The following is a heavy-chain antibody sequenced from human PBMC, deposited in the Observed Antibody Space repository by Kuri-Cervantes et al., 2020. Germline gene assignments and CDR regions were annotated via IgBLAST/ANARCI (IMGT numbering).Heavy chain of an antibody. D-gene: IGHD3-22*01. CDR2: IKQDGSEK. CDR1: GFTFSSYW. J-gene: IGHJ4*02. CDR3: AKGPYDSSGQIDY. V-gene: IGHV3-7*03. Sequence: GGSLRLSCAASGFTFSSYWMSWVRQAPGKGLEWVANIKQDGSEKYYVDSVKGRFTISRDNAKNSLYLQMNSLRAEDTALYYCAKGPYDSSGQIDYWGQGNLVTGSS.